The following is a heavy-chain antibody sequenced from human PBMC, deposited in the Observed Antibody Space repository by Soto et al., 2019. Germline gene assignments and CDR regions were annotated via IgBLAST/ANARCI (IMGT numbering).Heavy chain of an antibody. Sequence: PSETLSLTCAVSGFFISSYYWSWIRQPPGKGLEWIGYIYYSGSTNYNPSLKSRVTISVDTSKNQFSLKLSSVTAADTAVYYCARVGDYYDPWYWGQGTLVTVSS. CDR2: IYYSGST. D-gene: IGHD3-22*01. V-gene: IGHV4-59*01. CDR1: GFFISSYY. CDR3: ARVGDYYDPWY. J-gene: IGHJ4*02.